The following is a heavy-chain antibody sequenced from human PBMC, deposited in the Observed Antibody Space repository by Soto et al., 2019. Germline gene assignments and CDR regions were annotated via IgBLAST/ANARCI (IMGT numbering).Heavy chain of an antibody. CDR3: ARRGKYCGTSTSSFDP. Sequence: PGESLKISCKASGYSFSDYWIGWVRQMPGRGLEWMGIIYPGDSDTRYSASFQGQVTISADKSISTTFLQWSSLKASDTAMYYCARRGKYCGTSTSSFDPWGQGNLVTVSS. J-gene: IGHJ5*02. D-gene: IGHD2-21*01. V-gene: IGHV5-51*01. CDR1: GYSFSDYW. CDR2: IYPGDSDT.